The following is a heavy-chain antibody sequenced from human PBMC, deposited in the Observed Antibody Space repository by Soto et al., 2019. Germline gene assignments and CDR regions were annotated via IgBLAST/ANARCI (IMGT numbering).Heavy chain of an antibody. CDR3: ARALYYYSGMDV. CDR1: GFASSCYT. CDR2: ISSTSDYI. V-gene: IGHV3-21*01. Sequence: GGSLRLSCAASGFASSCYTMNWVRQAPGKGLEWVSSISSTSDYIYYADSLKGRFTISRDNAKNSLYLQMNSLRAEDTAVYYCARALYYYSGMDVWGHGTTVTVSS. J-gene: IGHJ6*02.